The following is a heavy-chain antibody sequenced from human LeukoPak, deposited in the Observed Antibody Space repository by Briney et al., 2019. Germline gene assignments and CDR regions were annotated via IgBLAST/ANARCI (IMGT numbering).Heavy chain of an antibody. V-gene: IGHV3-30*02. CDR2: IRYDGSNK. D-gene: IGHD3-22*01. Sequence: GGSLRLSCAASGFTFSSYGMHWVRQAPGKGLEWVAFIRYDGSNKYYADSVKGRFTISRDNSKNTLYLQMNSLRAEDTAVYYCAKDSQGYYYDSSGYHDYWGQGTLVTVSS. CDR1: GFTFSSYG. J-gene: IGHJ4*02. CDR3: AKDSQGYYYDSSGYHDY.